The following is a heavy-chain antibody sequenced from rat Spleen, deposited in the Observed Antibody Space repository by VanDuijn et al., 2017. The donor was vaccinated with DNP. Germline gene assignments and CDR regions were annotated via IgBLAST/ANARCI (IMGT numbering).Heavy chain of an antibody. CDR3: ARWSRYFDY. J-gene: IGHJ2*01. CDR2: ISYSGIT. CDR1: GYPITSNY. Sequence: EVQLQESGPGLVKPSQSLSLTCSVTGYPITSNYWGWIRKFPGNKMEWMGYISYSGITGYNPFLKSRISITRDTSKNQFFLQLNSVTTEDIATYYCARWSRYFDYWGQGVLVTVSS. V-gene: IGHV3-1*01.